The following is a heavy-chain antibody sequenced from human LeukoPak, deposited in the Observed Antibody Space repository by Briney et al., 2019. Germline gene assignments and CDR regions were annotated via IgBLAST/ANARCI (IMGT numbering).Heavy chain of an antibody. J-gene: IGHJ6*02. CDR3: ARPLGYCSSTSCYAWYYYGMDV. CDR2: INPSGGST. V-gene: IGHV1-46*01. CDR1: GGTFSSYA. D-gene: IGHD2-2*01. Sequence: GASVKVSCKASGGTFSSYAISWVRQAPGQGLEWMGIINPSGGSTSYAQKFQGRVTMTRDTSTSTVYMELSSLRSEDTAVYYCARPLGYCSSTSCYAWYYYGMDVWGQGTTVTVSS.